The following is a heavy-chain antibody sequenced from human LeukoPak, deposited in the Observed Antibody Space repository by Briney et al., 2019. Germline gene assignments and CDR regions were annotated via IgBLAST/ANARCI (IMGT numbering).Heavy chain of an antibody. CDR1: GFTFSSYA. J-gene: IGHJ3*02. Sequence: GGSLRLSCAASGFTFSSYAMHWVRQAPGKGLEWVAVISYDGSNKYYADSVKGRFTISRDNSKNTLYLQMNSLRAEDTAVYYCARDKDAFDIWGQGTMVTVSS. CDR3: ARDKDAFDI. CDR2: ISYDGSNK. V-gene: IGHV3-30-3*01.